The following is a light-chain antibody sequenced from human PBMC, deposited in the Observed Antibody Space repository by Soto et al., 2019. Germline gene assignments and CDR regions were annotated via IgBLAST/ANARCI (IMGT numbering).Light chain of an antibody. CDR3: QQLSTYPLFT. J-gene: IGKJ3*01. V-gene: IGKV1-9*01. Sequence: DIQLTQSPSFLSASVGDRVTITCRASQAISNYLACYQQKPGKAPKLLIYGASTLQCGVPSRFSASGSGTDFSLTINSLQPEDFATYYCQQLSTYPLFTFGPGTKVDI. CDR2: GAS. CDR1: QAISNY.